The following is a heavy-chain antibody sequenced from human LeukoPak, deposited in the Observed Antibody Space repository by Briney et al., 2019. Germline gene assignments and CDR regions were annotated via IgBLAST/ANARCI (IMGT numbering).Heavy chain of an antibody. V-gene: IGHV4-39*02. CDR2: LPYDENVADRGIP. J-gene: IGHJ5*01. D-gene: IGHD3-3*01. CDR1: GGSITNSGWS. CDR3: ARLTLTGVGGRGWFDS. Sequence: PSETLSLTCFVSGGSITNSGWSWGWVRQPPGKGLEWIGTLPYDENVADRGIPSYNPSLTSRVTISADTSKNHLSLTVNSVTAADTASYYCARLTLTGVGGRGWFDSWGQGALVIVSS.